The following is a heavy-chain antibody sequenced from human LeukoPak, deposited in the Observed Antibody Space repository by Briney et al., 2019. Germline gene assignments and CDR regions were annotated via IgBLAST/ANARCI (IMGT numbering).Heavy chain of an antibody. V-gene: IGHV3-30*18. CDR3: AKGYYQGYYYYGMDV. J-gene: IGHJ6*02. CDR1: GFTFSGYG. D-gene: IGHD1-26*01. CDR2: ISYDGSNK. Sequence: GGSLRLSCAASGFTFSGYGMHWVRQAPGKGLEWVAVISYDGSNKYYADSVKGRFTISRDNSKNTLYLQMNSLRAEDTAVYYCAKGYYQGYYYYGMDVWGQGTTVTVSS.